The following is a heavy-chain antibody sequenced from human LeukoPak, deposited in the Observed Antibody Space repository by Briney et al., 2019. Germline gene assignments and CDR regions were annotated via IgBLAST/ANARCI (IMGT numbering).Heavy chain of an antibody. Sequence: SETLSLTCTVSGGPISSYYWSWIRQPPGKGLEWIGYIYYSGSTNYNPSLKSRVTISVDTSKNQFSLKLSSVTAADTAVYYCAREEVSYNWNYFDYWGQGTLVTVSS. V-gene: IGHV4-59*01. CDR3: AREEVSYNWNYFDY. CDR1: GGPISSYY. D-gene: IGHD1-20*01. J-gene: IGHJ4*02. CDR2: IYYSGST.